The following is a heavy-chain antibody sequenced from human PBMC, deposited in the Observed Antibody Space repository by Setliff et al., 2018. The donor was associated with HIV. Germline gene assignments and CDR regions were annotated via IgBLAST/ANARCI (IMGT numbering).Heavy chain of an antibody. V-gene: IGHV3-15*07. CDR1: GFTFSNAW. D-gene: IGHD3-10*01. CDR2: IKSKTDGGTT. J-gene: IGHJ1*01. Sequence: PGGSLRLSCAASGFTFSNAWMNWVRQAPGKGLEWVGRIKSKTDGGTTDYAAPVKGRFTISRDDSKNTLYLQMNSLKTEDTAVYYCTTEFPFLWFGDFLRYFQHWGQGTLVTVSS. CDR3: TTEFPFLWFGDFLRYFQH.